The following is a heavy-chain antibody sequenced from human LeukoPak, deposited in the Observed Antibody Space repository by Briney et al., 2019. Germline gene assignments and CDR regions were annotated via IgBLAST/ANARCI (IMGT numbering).Heavy chain of an antibody. CDR1: GYTFTGYY. Sequence: ASVKVSCKASGYTFTGYYMHWVRQAPGQGLEWMGWINPNSGGTNYAQKFQGRVTMIRDTSISTAYMELSRLRSDDTAVYYCARDGHYYGSGSYLPFDPWGQGTLVTVSS. D-gene: IGHD3-10*01. J-gene: IGHJ5*02. CDR2: INPNSGGT. V-gene: IGHV1-2*02. CDR3: ARDGHYYGSGSYLPFDP.